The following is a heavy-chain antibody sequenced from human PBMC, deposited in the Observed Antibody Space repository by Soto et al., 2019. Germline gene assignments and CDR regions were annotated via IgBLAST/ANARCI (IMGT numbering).Heavy chain of an antibody. CDR3: AHRGGYGANFDY. J-gene: IGHJ4*02. D-gene: IGHD3-22*01. CDR2: IYWDDDK. V-gene: IGHV2-5*02. Sequence: QITLKESGPTLVKPTQTLTLTCTFSGFSLSTSGVGVGWIRQPPGKALEWLALIYWDDDKRYSPSLKSRLTITKDPSKNQVVLTMTNMDPVDTATYYCAHRGGYGANFDYWGQGTLVTVSS. CDR1: GFSLSTSGVG.